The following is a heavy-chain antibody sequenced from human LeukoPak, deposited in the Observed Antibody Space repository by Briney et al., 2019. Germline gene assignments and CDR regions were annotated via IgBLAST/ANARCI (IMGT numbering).Heavy chain of an antibody. V-gene: IGHV1-18*01. CDR1: GYTFTSYG. CDR3: ARQVGYCTNGVCYLFDY. CDR2: ISAYNGNT. J-gene: IGHJ4*02. Sequence: ASVKVSCKASGYTFTSYGISWVRQAPGQGLEWMGWISAYNGNTNYAQKLQGRVTMTTDTSTSTAYMELRSLRSDDTAVYYCARQVGYCTNGVCYLFDYWGQGTLVTVSS. D-gene: IGHD2-8*01.